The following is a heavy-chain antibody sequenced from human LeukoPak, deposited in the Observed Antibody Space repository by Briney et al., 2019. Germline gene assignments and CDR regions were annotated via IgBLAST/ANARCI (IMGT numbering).Heavy chain of an antibody. D-gene: IGHD1-26*01. Sequence: GASVKVSCKTSGYTFSNYGISWVRQAPGQGLEWMGWISGYNGNKKYSQKVQGRVTMTTDTSTNTAYMELRSLTSDDTALYYCARDDKILSGSDYQAFDYWGQGTLVTVSS. CDR3: ARDDKILSGSDYQAFDY. J-gene: IGHJ4*02. CDR2: ISGYNGNK. V-gene: IGHV1-18*01. CDR1: GYTFSNYG.